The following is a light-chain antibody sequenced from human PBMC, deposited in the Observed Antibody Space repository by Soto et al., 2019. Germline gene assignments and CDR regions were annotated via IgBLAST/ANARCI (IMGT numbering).Light chain of an antibody. CDR2: DVS. J-gene: IGLJ2*01. V-gene: IGLV2-14*01. Sequence: QSVLTQPASVSGSPGQSITISCTGTSSDVGGYNYDSWYQQHPGKAPKLMIYDVSNRPSGVSNRFSGSKSGNTASLTISGLQAEDEADYYCSSYTSSSNPHVVFGGGTKVTVL. CDR3: SSYTSSSNPHVV. CDR1: SSDVGGYNY.